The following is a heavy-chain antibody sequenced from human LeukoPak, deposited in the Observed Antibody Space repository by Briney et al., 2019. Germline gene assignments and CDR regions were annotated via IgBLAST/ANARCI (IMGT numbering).Heavy chain of an antibody. J-gene: IGHJ4*02. CDR3: AREALSGYSYGYYFDY. CDR1: GGSISSGDYY. Sequence: PSETLSLTCTVSGGSISSGDYYWSWIRQPPGKGLEWIGYIYYSGSTYYNPSLKSRVTISVDTSKNQFSLKLSSVTAADTAVYYCAREALSGYSYGYYFDYWGQGTLVTASS. D-gene: IGHD5-18*01. V-gene: IGHV4-30-4*01. CDR2: IYYSGST.